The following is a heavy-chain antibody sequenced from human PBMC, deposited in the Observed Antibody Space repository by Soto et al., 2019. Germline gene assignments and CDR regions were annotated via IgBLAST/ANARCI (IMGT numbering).Heavy chain of an antibody. J-gene: IGHJ4*02. CDR1: VFIFSSHA. D-gene: IGHD3-3*01. Sequence: EVQLLESGGSLVQPEGSLRLSCAASVFIFSSHAMSWVRQAPGKGMAWVSAISYSGTTTYYAESVKGRFTISRVKSKNTLYLQMNSLRVENTAIYYCAKRFTPFGEVNLSPDFDYWGQGTLVPVSS. CDR2: ISYSGTTT. V-gene: IGHV3-23*01. CDR3: AKRFTPFGEVNLSPDFDY.